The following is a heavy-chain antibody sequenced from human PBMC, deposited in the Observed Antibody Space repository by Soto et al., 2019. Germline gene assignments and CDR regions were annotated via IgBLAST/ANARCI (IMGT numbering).Heavy chain of an antibody. CDR1: GYTFTSYY. J-gene: IGHJ5*02. CDR2: SNPSGGST. Sequence: QVQLVQSGAEVKKPGASVKVSCKASGYTFTSYYMHWVRQAPGQGVEWMGISNPSGGSTSYAQKFQGRVTMTRDTSTSTVYMELSSLRSEDTAVYYCVRDLGGEQQLVSLGIWFDPWGQGTLVTVSS. CDR3: VRDLGGEQQLVSLGIWFDP. D-gene: IGHD6-13*01. V-gene: IGHV1-46*01.